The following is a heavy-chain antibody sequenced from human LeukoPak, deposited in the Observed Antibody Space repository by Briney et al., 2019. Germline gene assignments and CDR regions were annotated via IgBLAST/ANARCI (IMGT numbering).Heavy chain of an antibody. Sequence: SETLSLTCTVSGGSISSYYWSWIRQPPGKGLEWIGYIYYSGSTNYNPSLKSRVTISVDTSKNQFSLKLSSVTAADTAVYYCARNVRGVTENWFDPWGRGTLVTVSS. CDR2: IYYSGST. J-gene: IGHJ5*02. CDR3: ARNVRGVTENWFDP. D-gene: IGHD3-10*01. CDR1: GGSISSYY. V-gene: IGHV4-59*01.